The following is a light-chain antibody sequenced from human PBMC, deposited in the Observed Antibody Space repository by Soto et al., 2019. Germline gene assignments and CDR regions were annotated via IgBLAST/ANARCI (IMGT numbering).Light chain of an antibody. CDR2: AAS. Sequence: VIWITQSPSLLSSSTGDRVAISCLMSQGISSYLAWYQQKPGKAPELLIYAASTLQSGVPSRFSGSGSGTDFTLTISCLQSEDFATYYCQQYYSFPPTFGQGTKVDI. J-gene: IGKJ1*01. V-gene: IGKV1D-8*01. CDR3: QQYYSFPPT. CDR1: QGISSY.